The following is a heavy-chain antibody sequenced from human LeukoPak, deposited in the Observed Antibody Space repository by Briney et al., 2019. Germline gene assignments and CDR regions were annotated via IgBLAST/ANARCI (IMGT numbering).Heavy chain of an antibody. CDR3: AKARIASAGTGAFDV. J-gene: IGHJ3*01. CDR2: FSATDGSA. D-gene: IGHD6-13*01. Sequence: TGGSLRLSCAASGFTVSSYGMTWVRQATGKGLECVSAFSATDGSAQYAESVKGRFTISRDNSKNSLYLQMNSLRDEDTAVYYCAKARIASAGTGAFDVWGQGTMVTVSS. CDR1: GFTVSSYG. V-gene: IGHV3-23*01.